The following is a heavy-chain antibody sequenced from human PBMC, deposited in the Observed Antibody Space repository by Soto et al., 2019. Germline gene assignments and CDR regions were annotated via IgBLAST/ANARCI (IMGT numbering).Heavy chain of an antibody. CDR2: IYYSGST. V-gene: IGHV4-31*03. CDR3: ARGSPRPRVGGYYGVYGGNWFDP. J-gene: IGHJ5*02. Sequence: SETLSLTCTVSGGSISSGGYYWSWIRQHPGKGLEWIGYIYYSGSTYYNPSLKSRVTISVDTSKNQFSLKLSSVTAADTAVYYCARGSPRPRVGGYYGVYGGNWFDPWGQGTLVTVSS. D-gene: IGHD3-22*01. CDR1: GGSISSGGYY.